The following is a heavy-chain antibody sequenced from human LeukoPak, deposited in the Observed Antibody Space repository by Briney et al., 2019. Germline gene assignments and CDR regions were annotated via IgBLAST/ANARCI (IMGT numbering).Heavy chain of an antibody. V-gene: IGHV3-66*01. Sequence: PGGSLRLSCAASGFTVSSSYMTWVRQAPGKGLEWASVIYSGGSTHYAGSVKGRFTISRDNSKNTVYLQMNSLRAEDTAVYYCARAPYSSSWYFDYWGQGTLVTVSS. CDR1: GFTVSSSY. CDR3: ARAPYSSSWYFDY. CDR2: IYSGGST. J-gene: IGHJ4*02. D-gene: IGHD6-13*01.